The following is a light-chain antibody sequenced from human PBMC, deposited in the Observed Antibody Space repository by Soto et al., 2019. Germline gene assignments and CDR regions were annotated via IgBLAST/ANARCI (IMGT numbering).Light chain of an antibody. Sequence: TVMTQSPATLSMSPGERAALSCRASLNVATNMAWYQQKPGQAPRLLIYGASIRATGVPARFTGSGSGTEFTLTINNLQSEDFAVYYCHQYNPVLRTFGRGTRLE. CDR1: LNVATN. CDR2: GAS. J-gene: IGKJ1*01. V-gene: IGKV3-15*01. CDR3: HQYNPVLRT.